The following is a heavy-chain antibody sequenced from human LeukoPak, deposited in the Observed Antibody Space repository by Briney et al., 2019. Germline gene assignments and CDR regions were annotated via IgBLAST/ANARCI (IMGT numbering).Heavy chain of an antibody. V-gene: IGHV1-8*01. J-gene: IGHJ3*02. D-gene: IGHD4-17*01. CDR1: GYTFTSYD. Sequence: ASVKVSCKASGYTFTSYDINWVRQATGQGLEWMGWMNPNSGNTGYAQKFQGRVTMTRNTSISTAYMELSSLRSEDTAVYYCARYTVPKKDAFDIWGQGTMVTVSS. CDR2: MNPNSGNT. CDR3: ARYTVPKKDAFDI.